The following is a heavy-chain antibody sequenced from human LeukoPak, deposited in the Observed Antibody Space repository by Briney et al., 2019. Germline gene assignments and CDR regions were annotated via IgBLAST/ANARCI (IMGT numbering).Heavy chain of an antibody. J-gene: IGHJ6*02. Sequence: SETLSLTCTLSGGSISSRSYYWGWIRQPPGKGLEWIGSIYYNGDTNHSPSLKSRVTISVDTSKNQFSLNLGFVTAADTAVYYCARLLCSSASCHHYSYYGLDVWGQGTTVTVSS. CDR3: ARLLCSSASCHHYSYYGLDV. V-gene: IGHV4-39*01. CDR2: IYYNGDT. CDR1: GGSISSRSYY. D-gene: IGHD2-2*01.